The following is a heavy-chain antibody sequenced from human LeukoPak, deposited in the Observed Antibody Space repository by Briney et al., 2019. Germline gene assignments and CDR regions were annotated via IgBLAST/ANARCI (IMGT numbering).Heavy chain of an antibody. V-gene: IGHV4-30-2*01. J-gene: IGHJ4*02. CDR1: GGSISSGGYS. Sequence: PPQTLSLTCAVSGGSISSGGYSWSWLRQPPGKGLEWIGYIHHSGSTYYNPSLKSRVTISVDRSKNQFSLKLSSVTAADTAVYYCARSGSLYYFDYWGQGTLVTVSS. CDR3: ARSGSLYYFDY. CDR2: IHHSGST. D-gene: IGHD6-13*01.